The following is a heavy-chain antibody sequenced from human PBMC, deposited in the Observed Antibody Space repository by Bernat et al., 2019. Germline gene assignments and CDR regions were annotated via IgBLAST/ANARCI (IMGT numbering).Heavy chain of an antibody. Sequence: QVQLVQSGAEVKKPGSSVKVSCKASGGTFSSYAISWVRQPPGQGLEWMGGIIPIFGTANYAQKFQGRVTITADKSTSTAYMELSSLRSEDTAVYYCARPYYYGSGSYFKGAFDIWGQGTMVTVSS. CDR3: ARPYYYGSGSYFKGAFDI. J-gene: IGHJ3*02. V-gene: IGHV1-69*06. CDR1: GGTFSSYA. D-gene: IGHD3-10*01. CDR2: IIPIFGTA.